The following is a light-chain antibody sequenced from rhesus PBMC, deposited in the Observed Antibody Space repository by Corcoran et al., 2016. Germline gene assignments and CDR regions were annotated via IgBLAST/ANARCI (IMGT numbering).Light chain of an antibody. CDR3: RQRSSLT. J-gene: IGKJ4*01. CDR2: DAS. V-gene: IGKV1-38*01. CDR1: QGISSY. Sequence: DIQLTQSPSSLFASVGDRVTITCRASQGISSYLAWYQQKPGKAPKLLIYDASNLQSGVPSRFSGSGSVTDFTLTISSRRPGDFAVYYCRQRSSLTFGGGTKVEIK.